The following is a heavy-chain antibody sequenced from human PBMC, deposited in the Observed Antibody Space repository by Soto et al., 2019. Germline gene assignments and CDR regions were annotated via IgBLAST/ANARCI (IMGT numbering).Heavy chain of an antibody. V-gene: IGHV3-73*01. CDR1: GFTFSGSA. J-gene: IGHJ3*02. Sequence: GGSLRLSCAASGFTFSGSAMHWVRQASGKGLEWVGRIRSKANSYATAYAASVKGRFTTSRDDSKNTAYLQMNSLKTEDTAVYYCTRQDKWLLPKAFDIWGQGTMVTVSS. CDR2: IRSKANSYAT. D-gene: IGHD3-22*01. CDR3: TRQDKWLLPKAFDI.